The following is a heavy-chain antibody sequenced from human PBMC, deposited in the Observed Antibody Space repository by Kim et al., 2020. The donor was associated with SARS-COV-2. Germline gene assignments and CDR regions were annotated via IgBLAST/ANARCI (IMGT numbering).Heavy chain of an antibody. V-gene: IGHV4-34*01. CDR3: ASKNYDILTGYFQGLF. J-gene: IGHJ4*02. CDR2: INHSGST. Sequence: SPTLSLTCAVYGGSFSGYYWTWIRQPPGKGLEWIGEINHSGSTNYSPSLKSRVTISVDRSKNQFSLKLSSVTAADTAVYYCASKNYDILTGYFQGLFWGQGTLVTVSS. D-gene: IGHD3-9*01. CDR1: GGSFSGYY.